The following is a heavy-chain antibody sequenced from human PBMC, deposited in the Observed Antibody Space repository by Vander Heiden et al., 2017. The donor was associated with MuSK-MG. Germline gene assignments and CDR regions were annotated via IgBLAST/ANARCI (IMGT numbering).Heavy chain of an antibody. CDR2: IKQDGSEK. J-gene: IGHJ3*02. Sequence: EVQLVESGGGLVQPGGSLRLSCAASGFTFGDYWMSWVRQAPGKGLEWVANIKQDGSEKYYVDSVKGQFTISRDNAKNSLYLQMNSLRAEDTAVYYCARDLLRYYYDSSGLGAFDIWGQGTTVTVSS. CDR1: GFTFGDYW. D-gene: IGHD3-22*01. V-gene: IGHV3-7*01. CDR3: ARDLLRYYYDSSGLGAFDI.